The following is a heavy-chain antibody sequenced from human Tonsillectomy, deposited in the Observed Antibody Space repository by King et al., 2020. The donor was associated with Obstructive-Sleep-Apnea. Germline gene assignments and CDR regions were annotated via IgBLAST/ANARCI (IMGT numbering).Heavy chain of an antibody. D-gene: IGHD2-15*01. V-gene: IGHV3-23*04. CDR2: ISGSGGDT. J-gene: IGHJ5*02. CDR1: GFTFSIYA. CDR3: VKVGRASSWDTWFDP. Sequence: VQLVESGGGLVQPGGSLRLSCAASGFTFSIYAMSWVRQAPGEGLEWVSAISGSGGDTYYPDSVKGRFTISRDNSKDTLYLQMNSLRAEDTAVYYCVKVGRASSWDTWFDPWGRGPLAPSSS.